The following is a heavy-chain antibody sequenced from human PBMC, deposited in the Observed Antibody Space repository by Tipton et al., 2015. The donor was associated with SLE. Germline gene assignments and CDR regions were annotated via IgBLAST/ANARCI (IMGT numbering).Heavy chain of an antibody. CDR3: ARKGYYDSNGYFDY. CDR1: GGSISSYY. D-gene: IGHD3-22*01. CDR2: IYYSGST. J-gene: IGHJ4*02. Sequence: TLSLTCTVSGGSISSYYWSWIRQPPGKGLEWIGSIYYSGSTYYNPSLKSRVTISVDTSKNQFSLKLSSVTAADTAVYYCARKGYYDSNGYFDYWGQGTLVTVSS. V-gene: IGHV4-59*12.